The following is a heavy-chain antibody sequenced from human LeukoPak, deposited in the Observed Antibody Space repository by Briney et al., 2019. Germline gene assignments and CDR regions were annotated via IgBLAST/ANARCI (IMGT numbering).Heavy chain of an antibody. Sequence: GRSLRLSCAASGFTFSSYGMHWVRQAPGKGLEWVAVIWYDGSNKYYADSLKGRFTISRDNSANTVYLQMNNLADEDTAVYYCAKDLYISSSYYFDYWGQGTLVTVSS. D-gene: IGHD6-13*01. J-gene: IGHJ4*02. CDR1: GFTFSSYG. CDR3: AKDLYISSSYYFDY. CDR2: IWYDGSNK. V-gene: IGHV3-33*06.